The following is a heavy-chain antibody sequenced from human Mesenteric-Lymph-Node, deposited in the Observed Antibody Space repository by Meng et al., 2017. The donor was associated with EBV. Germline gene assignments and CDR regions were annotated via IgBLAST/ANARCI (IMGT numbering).Heavy chain of an antibody. Sequence: APLQSSGPGLVKPPQTLPLTCAISGDSVSSNSVGWAWIRQSPSRGLEWLGRTYYRSKWYNDYALSVESRITMNPDTSKNQFSLQLNSVTPDDTALYYCARAVAGKGTYDSWGQGTLVTVSS. CDR1: GDSVSSNSVG. J-gene: IGHJ4*02. CDR2: TYYRSKWYN. D-gene: IGHD6-19*01. CDR3: ARAVAGKGTYDS. V-gene: IGHV6-1*01.